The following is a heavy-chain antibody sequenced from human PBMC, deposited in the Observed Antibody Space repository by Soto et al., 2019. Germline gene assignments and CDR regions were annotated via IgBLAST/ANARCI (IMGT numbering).Heavy chain of an antibody. J-gene: IGHJ4*02. CDR2: ITGSGGST. CDR1: GFTFSSYA. CDR3: AKGMSHHSPRGVDY. V-gene: IGHV3-23*01. Sequence: GGSLRLSCAASGFTFSSYAMSWVRQAPGKGLEWVSAITGSGGSTYYADSVKGRFTISRANSKNTLYLQMNSLRAEDTAVYYCAKGMSHHSPRGVDYWGQGTLVTVSS. D-gene: IGHD2-21*01.